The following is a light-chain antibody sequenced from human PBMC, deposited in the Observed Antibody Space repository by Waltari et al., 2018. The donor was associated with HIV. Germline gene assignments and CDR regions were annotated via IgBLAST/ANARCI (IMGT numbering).Light chain of an antibody. V-gene: IGKV2-28*01. Sequence: DIVLTQSPVSLPVTPGEPASISCSSSQSLLKSNGYIYLDWYLQKPGQSPPLLIYLASNRASGVPDRFSGSGSATDCTLKISKVEAEDVVVYYCMQGLEFPLTFGGGTRVEIK. J-gene: IGKJ4*01. CDR2: LAS. CDR3: MQGLEFPLT. CDR1: QSLLKSNGYIY.